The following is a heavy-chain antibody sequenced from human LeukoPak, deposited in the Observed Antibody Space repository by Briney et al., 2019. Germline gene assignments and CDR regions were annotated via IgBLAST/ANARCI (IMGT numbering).Heavy chain of an antibody. Sequence: GGSLRLSCAASGFTFSSYEMNWVRQAPGKGLEWVSYISSSGSTIYYADSVKGRFTISRDNAKNSLYLQMNSLRAEDTAVYYCAREEIAADYYYYYMDVWGKGTTVTISS. CDR2: ISSSGSTI. J-gene: IGHJ6*03. CDR3: AREEIAADYYYYYMDV. V-gene: IGHV3-48*03. D-gene: IGHD6-13*01. CDR1: GFTFSSYE.